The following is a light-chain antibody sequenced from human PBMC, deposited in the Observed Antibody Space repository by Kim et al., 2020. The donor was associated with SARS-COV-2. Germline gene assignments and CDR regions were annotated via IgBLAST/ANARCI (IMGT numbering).Light chain of an antibody. CDR2: KAS. CDR1: QSISTW. J-gene: IGKJ1*01. V-gene: IGKV1-5*03. CDR3: HEYDTYRT. Sequence: DIQMTQSPFTLSASVGDRVTITCRASQSISTWLAWFQQKPGKAPELLIYKASTLETGVPSRFRGSGSGTKFTLTINGLQPDDFATYYCHEYDTYRTFGQGTKVDIK.